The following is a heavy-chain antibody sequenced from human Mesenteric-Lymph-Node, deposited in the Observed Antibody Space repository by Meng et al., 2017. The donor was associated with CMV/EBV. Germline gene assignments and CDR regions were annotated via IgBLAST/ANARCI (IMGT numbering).Heavy chain of an antibody. CDR3: AKKYQLLYQYFQH. Sequence: GESLKFSCAGSGFRFSNYAMSWVRQAPGKGLEWVSAISGSGGSTYYADSVKGRFTISRDNSKNTLYLQMNSLRAEDTAVYYCAKKYQLLYQYFQHWGQGALVTVSS. CDR2: ISGSGGST. D-gene: IGHD2-2*02. CDR1: GFRFSNYA. J-gene: IGHJ1*01. V-gene: IGHV3-23*01.